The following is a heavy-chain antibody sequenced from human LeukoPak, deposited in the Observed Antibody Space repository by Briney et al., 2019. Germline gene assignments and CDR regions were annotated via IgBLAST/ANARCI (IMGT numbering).Heavy chain of an antibody. CDR3: ARVDFWSGSPRLGFDY. V-gene: IGHV3-21*01. CDR2: ISSSSSYI. Sequence: GGSLRLSCAASGFTFSSYSMNWVRQAPGKGLEWVSSISSSSSYIYYADSVKGRFTISRDNAKNSLYLQMNSLRAEGTAVYYCARVDFWSGSPRLGFDYWGQGTLVTVSS. D-gene: IGHD3-3*01. CDR1: GFTFSSYS. J-gene: IGHJ4*02.